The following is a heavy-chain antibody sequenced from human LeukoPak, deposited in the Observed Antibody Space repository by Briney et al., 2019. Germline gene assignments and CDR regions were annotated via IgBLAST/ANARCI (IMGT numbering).Heavy chain of an antibody. CDR1: GGSISSYY. V-gene: IGHV4-4*07. Sequence: SETLSLTCTVSGGSISSYYWSWIRQPAGEGLEWIGRIFGSGSTNYNPSLKSRLTMSVDTSKNQFSLKRTSVTAADTAVYYCAGGSGSYPPLDYWGQGTLVTVFS. J-gene: IGHJ4*02. CDR2: IFGSGST. CDR3: AGGSGSYPPLDY. D-gene: IGHD3-10*01.